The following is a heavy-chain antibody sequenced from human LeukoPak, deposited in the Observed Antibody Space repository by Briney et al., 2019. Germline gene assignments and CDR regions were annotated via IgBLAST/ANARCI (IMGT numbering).Heavy chain of an antibody. Sequence: GGSLRLSCAASGFTFSSYGMSWVRQAPGKGLEWVALIRHDGSNEYYADSVKGRFTTSRDNSKSTVYLQMNSLRVEDTAIYYCARDWGRGTSGSGWYNWFDPWGQGTLVTVSS. CDR3: ARDWGRGTSGSGWYNWFDP. CDR1: GFTFSSYG. V-gene: IGHV3-30*02. CDR2: IRHDGSNE. D-gene: IGHD6-19*01. J-gene: IGHJ5*02.